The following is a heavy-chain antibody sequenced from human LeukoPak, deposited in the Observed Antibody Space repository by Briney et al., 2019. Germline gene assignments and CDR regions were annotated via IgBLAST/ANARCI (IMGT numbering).Heavy chain of an antibody. CDR1: GFTFSSYW. J-gene: IGHJ5*02. V-gene: IGHV3-74*01. D-gene: IGHD2-21*01. CDR3: ARDEACGGDCFNWFDP. Sequence: GGSLRLSCAASGFTFSSYWMHWVRQAPGKGLVWVSRINSDGSSTSYADSVKGRFTISRDNAKNTLYLKMNSLRAEDTAVYYCARDEACGGDCFNWFDPRGQGTLVTVSS. CDR2: INSDGSST.